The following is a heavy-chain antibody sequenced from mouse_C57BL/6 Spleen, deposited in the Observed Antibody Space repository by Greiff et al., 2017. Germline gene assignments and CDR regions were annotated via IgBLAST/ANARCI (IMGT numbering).Heavy chain of an antibody. CDR1: GYTFTGYW. CDR2: ILPGSGST. CDR3: ARRKYYGSEGDDAMDY. V-gene: IGHV1-9*01. D-gene: IGHD1-1*01. J-gene: IGHJ4*01. Sequence: QVQLQQSGAELMKPGASVKLSCKATGYTFTGYWIEWVKQRPGHGLEWIGEILPGSGSTNYNEKFKGKATFTADTSSNTAYMQLSSLTTEDSAIYDWARRKYYGSEGDDAMDYGGQGTAGTVSA.